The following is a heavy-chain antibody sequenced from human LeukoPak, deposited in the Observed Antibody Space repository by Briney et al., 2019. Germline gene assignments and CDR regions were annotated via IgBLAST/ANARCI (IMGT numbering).Heavy chain of an antibody. V-gene: IGHV3-66*01. Sequence: GGSLRLSCVASGFTVSSNYMSWVRQAPGKGLEWVSVIYSGGSTNYADSVKGRFTISRDNSKNTLYLQMNGLRAEDTAVYYCARDRCSGANCYSDYWGQGALVTVSS. CDR1: GFTVSSNY. CDR2: IYSGGST. CDR3: ARDRCSGANCYSDY. J-gene: IGHJ4*02. D-gene: IGHD2-15*01.